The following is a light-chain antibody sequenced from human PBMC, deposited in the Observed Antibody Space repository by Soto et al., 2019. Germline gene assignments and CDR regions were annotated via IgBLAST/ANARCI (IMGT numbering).Light chain of an antibody. CDR1: SSDIGGYKY. V-gene: IGLV2-14*01. CDR2: EVN. CDR3: LSYTRNTTLL. Sequence: QSALTQPASVSGSPGQSITISCTGTSSDIGGYKYVSWYQHHPGRAPKFIIYEVNNRPSGVSNRFSGSKSGNTASLTIAGLQNEDEGDYYCLSYTRNTTLLFGGGPKLTVL. J-gene: IGLJ2*01.